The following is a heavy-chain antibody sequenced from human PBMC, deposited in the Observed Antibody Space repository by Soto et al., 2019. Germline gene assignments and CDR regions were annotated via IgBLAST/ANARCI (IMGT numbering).Heavy chain of an antibody. CDR3: VKDLLIVVVPAATSVLMDV. J-gene: IGHJ6*02. CDR2: ISSNGGST. Sequence: GGSLRLSCSASGFTFSSYAMHWVRQAPGKGLEYVSAISSNGGSTYYADSVKGRFTISRDNSKNTLYLQMSSLRAEDTAVYYCVKDLLIVVVPAATSVLMDVWGQGTTVTVSS. V-gene: IGHV3-64D*06. D-gene: IGHD2-2*01. CDR1: GFTFSSYA.